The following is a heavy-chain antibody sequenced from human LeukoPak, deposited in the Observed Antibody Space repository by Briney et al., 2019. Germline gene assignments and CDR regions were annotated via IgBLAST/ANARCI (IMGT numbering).Heavy chain of an antibody. CDR3: ATNIVVVPAADHYYYYYVMDV. J-gene: IGHJ6*02. D-gene: IGHD2-2*01. CDR2: IYPRDGST. V-gene: IGHV1-46*01. Sequence: ASVKVSCKASGYTFTSNYIHWVRQAPGQGLEWMGMIYPRDGSTSYAQKFQGRVTVTRDTSTSTVHMELSGLRSEDTAVYYCATNIVVVPAADHYYYYYVMDVWGQGTTVTVSS. CDR1: GYTFTSNY.